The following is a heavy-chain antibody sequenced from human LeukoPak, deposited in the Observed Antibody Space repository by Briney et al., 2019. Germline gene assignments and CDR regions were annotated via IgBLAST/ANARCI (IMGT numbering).Heavy chain of an antibody. Sequence: ASVKVSCKASGYTLTGYYMHWVRQAPGQGLEWMGRINPNSGGTNYAQKFQGRVTMTRDTSISTAYMELSRLRSDDTAVYYCARVNYDILTGYYSWFDPWGQGTLVTVSS. CDR3: ARVNYDILTGYYSWFDP. CDR2: INPNSGGT. V-gene: IGHV1-2*06. D-gene: IGHD3-9*01. CDR1: GYTLTGYY. J-gene: IGHJ5*02.